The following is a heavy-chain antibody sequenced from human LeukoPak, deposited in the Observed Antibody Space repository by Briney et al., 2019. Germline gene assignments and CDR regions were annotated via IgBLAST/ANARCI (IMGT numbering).Heavy chain of an antibody. CDR1: GFTFSSYW. CDR3: ARRYYYDSSGFDY. V-gene: IGHV3-74*01. Sequence: PGGSLRLSCAASGFTFSSYWMRWVRHAPGKGLVWVSRINSDGSSTSYADSVKGRFTISRDNAKNTLYLQMNSLRAEDTAVYYCARRYYYDSSGFDYWGQGTLVTVTS. D-gene: IGHD3-22*01. CDR2: INSDGSST. J-gene: IGHJ4*02.